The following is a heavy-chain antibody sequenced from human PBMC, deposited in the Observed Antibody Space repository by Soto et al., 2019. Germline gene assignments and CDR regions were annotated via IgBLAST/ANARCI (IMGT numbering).Heavy chain of an antibody. J-gene: IGHJ4*02. CDR3: GRESGLHTVATPRNQSLDY. CDR1: GFTFSWYW. CDR2: IKFDGSEK. Sequence: VQLVESGGGLVQPGGSLKMSCEASGFTFSWYWMSWVRQAPGKGLEWVANIKFDGSEKHYVDSVKGRFTISRDNANNALYLQMNSLTAEAWAVYCCGRESGLHTVATPRNQSLDYWVLGTLVTGSS. V-gene: IGHV3-7*01. D-gene: IGHD2-15*01.